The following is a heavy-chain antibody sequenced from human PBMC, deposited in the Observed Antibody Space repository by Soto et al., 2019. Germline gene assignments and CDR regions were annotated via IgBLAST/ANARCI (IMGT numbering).Heavy chain of an antibody. J-gene: IGHJ4*02. D-gene: IGHD3-3*01. V-gene: IGHV4-39*01. CDR2: IYYSGST. CDR3: ARQVDFWSGYSRDFDY. Sequence: SETLSLTCTVSGGSISSSSYYWGWIRQPPGKGLEWIGSIYYSGSTYYNPSLKSRVTISVDTSKNQFSLKLSSVTAADTAVYYCARQVDFWSGYSRDFDYWGQGTLVTVSS. CDR1: GGSISSSSYY.